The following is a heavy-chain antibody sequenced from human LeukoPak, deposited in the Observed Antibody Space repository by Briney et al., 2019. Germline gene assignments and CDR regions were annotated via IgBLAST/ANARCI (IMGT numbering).Heavy chain of an antibody. CDR3: ARGAYYYEYYFDY. CDR1: GYTFTGYY. Sequence: ASVKVSCKASGYTFTGYYMHWVRQAPGQGLEWMGWINPNSGGTNYAQKFQGRVTMTRDTSISTAYMELSRLRSEDTAVYYCARGAYYYEYYFDYWGQGTLVTVSS. CDR2: INPNSGGT. V-gene: IGHV1-2*02. D-gene: IGHD3-22*01. J-gene: IGHJ4*02.